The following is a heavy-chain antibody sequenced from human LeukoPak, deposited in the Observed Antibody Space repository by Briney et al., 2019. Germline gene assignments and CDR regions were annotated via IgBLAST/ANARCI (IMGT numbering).Heavy chain of an antibody. CDR3: ARGGIRYFDWLLYDY. D-gene: IGHD3-9*01. V-gene: IGHV4-30-2*01. J-gene: IGHJ4*02. CDR2: IYHSGST. Sequence: PSQTLSLTCAVSGGSISSGGYSWSWLRQPPGKGLEWIGYIYHSGSTYYNPSLKSRVTISVDRSKNQFSLKLSSVTAADTAVYYCARGGIRYFDWLLYDYWGQGTLVTVSS. CDR1: GGSISSGGYS.